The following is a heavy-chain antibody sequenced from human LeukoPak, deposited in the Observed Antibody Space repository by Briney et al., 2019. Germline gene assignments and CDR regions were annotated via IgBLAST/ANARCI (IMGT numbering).Heavy chain of an antibody. D-gene: IGHD5-12*01. V-gene: IGHV3-74*01. Sequence: GSLRLSCAASGFTFSSYWMHWVRQAPGKGLVWVSRINSDGSSTSYADSVKGRFTISRDNAKNTLYLQMNSLRAEDTAVYYCARKRVGYSGYDYAFDIWGQGTMVTVSS. CDR1: GFTFSSYW. CDR2: INSDGSST. CDR3: ARKRVGYSGYDYAFDI. J-gene: IGHJ3*02.